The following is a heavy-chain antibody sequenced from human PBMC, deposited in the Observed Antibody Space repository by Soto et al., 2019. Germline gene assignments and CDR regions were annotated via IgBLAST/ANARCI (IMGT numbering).Heavy chain of an antibody. CDR3: AKRDSRNFDWLFVPGHGMDV. Sequence: GGSLRLSCAASGFTFSSYAMSWVRQAPGKGLEWVSAISGSGGSTYYADSVKGRFTISRDNSKNTLYLQMNSLRAEDTAVYYCAKRDSRNFDWLFVPGHGMDVWGQGTTVTVSS. CDR1: GFTFSSYA. D-gene: IGHD3-9*01. V-gene: IGHV3-23*01. J-gene: IGHJ6*02. CDR2: ISGSGGST.